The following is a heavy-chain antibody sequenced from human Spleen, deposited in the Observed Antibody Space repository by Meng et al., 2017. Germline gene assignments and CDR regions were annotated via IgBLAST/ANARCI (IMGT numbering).Heavy chain of an antibody. J-gene: IGHJ4*02. CDR1: GFTFSSYW. D-gene: IGHD1-14*01. CDR2: IKQDGSEK. Sequence: GGSLRLSCAASGFTFSSYWMSWVRQAPGKGLEWVANIKQDGSEKYYVDSVKGRFTISRDNAKNSLYLQMNTLRPEDTAVYFCARGREPTADPPLDFWGQGTLVTVSS. CDR3: ARGREPTADPPLDF. V-gene: IGHV3-7*01.